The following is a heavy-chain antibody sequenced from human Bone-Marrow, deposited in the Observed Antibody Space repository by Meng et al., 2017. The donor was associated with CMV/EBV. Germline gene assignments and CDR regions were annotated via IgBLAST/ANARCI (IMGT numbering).Heavy chain of an antibody. Sequence: GESLKISCAASGFTFSSYNMNWVRQAPGKGLEWVSSISSSTSYIYYADSLKGRFTISRDNAKNSLYLQMNSLRAEDTAVYYCARVRTSCSGGSCYYGRVDYWGQGTGVTGSS. CDR3: ARVRTSCSGGSCYYGRVDY. CDR2: ISSSTSYI. V-gene: IGHV3-21*01. J-gene: IGHJ4*02. CDR1: GFTFSSYN. D-gene: IGHD2-15*01.